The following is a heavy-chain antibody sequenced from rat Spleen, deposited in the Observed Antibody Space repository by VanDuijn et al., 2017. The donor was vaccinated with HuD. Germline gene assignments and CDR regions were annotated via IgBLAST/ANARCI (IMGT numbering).Heavy chain of an antibody. Sequence: QVQLKESGPGLVQPSQTLSLTCTVSGFSLTNNGVSWVRQPPGKDLEWIAAILSGGSTNYNSALKSRLSISRDTAKNQVFLKMNSLQAEDTAIYFCTRTYGGYTSHWFAYWGQGTLVTVSS. CDR2: ILSGGST. V-gene: IGHV2S8*01. J-gene: IGHJ3*01. CDR3: TRTYGGYTSHWFAY. D-gene: IGHD1-11*01. CDR1: GFSLTNNG.